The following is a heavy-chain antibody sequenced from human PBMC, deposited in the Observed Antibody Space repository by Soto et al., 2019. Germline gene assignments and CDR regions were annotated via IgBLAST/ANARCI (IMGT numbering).Heavy chain of an antibody. D-gene: IGHD1-26*01. CDR2: IYYSGST. Sequence: ETLSLTCTVSGGSISSYYWSWIRQPPGKGLEWIGYIYYSGSTNYNPSLKSRVTISVDTSKNQFSLKLSSVTAADTAVYYCAREGSLGATRARSGGFDFWGQGSLVTVS. V-gene: IGHV4-59*01. J-gene: IGHJ4*02. CDR3: AREGSLGATRARSGGFDF. CDR1: GGSISSYY.